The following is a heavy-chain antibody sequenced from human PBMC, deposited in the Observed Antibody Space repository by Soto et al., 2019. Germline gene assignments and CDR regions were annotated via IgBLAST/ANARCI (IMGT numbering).Heavy chain of an antibody. CDR1: GFTFSNAW. Sequence: PGGSLRFSCAASGFTFSNAWMSWVRQAPGKGLEWVGRIKSKTDGGTTDYAAPVKGRFTISRDDSKNTLYLQMNSLKTEDTAVYYCTTVYYYDSSGYYLSFDYWGQGTLVTVSS. D-gene: IGHD3-22*01. J-gene: IGHJ4*02. V-gene: IGHV3-15*01. CDR3: TTVYYYDSSGYYLSFDY. CDR2: IKSKTDGGTT.